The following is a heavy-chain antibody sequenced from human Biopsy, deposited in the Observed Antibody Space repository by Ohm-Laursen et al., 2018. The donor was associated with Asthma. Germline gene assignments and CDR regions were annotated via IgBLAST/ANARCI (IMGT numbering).Heavy chain of an antibody. D-gene: IGHD2-2*01. CDR3: ARKAGSCISRTCYSLDF. V-gene: IGHV1-69*01. Sequence: SVKVSCKFLGGTFNTYVIGWVRQAPGQGLGWMGGINSVFGTTTYPQKFQDRVTITADDSTSTVYMELCSLRSEDTAVYYCARKAGSCISRTCYSLDFWGQGTLVTVSS. CDR1: GGTFNTYV. CDR2: INSVFGTT. J-gene: IGHJ4*02.